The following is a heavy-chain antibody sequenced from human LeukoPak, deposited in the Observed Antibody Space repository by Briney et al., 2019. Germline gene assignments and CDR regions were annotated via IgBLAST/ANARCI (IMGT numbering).Heavy chain of an antibody. D-gene: IGHD7-27*01. CDR3: ARDHRLGRTGYDMPAD. CDR1: GYTFVGYY. Sequence: ASVKVSCKASGYTFVGYYVYWIRQAPGQGLEWMGWLNPRTGATKYAQKFQARVTMTRDTSKQTAYMELTSLRSDDTALYFCARDHRLGRTGYDMPADWGQETLVTVSS. CDR2: LNPRTGAT. V-gene: IGHV1-2*02. J-gene: IGHJ4*02.